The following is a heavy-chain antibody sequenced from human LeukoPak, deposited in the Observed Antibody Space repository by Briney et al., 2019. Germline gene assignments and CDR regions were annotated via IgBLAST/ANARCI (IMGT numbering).Heavy chain of an antibody. D-gene: IGHD3-22*01. Sequence: PGESLKISCKGSGYSFTSYGISWVRQAPGQGLEWMGWISAYNGNTNYAQKLQGRVTMTTDTSTSTAYTELRSLRSDDTAVYYCARSLVVVMTMSIDYWGQGTLVTVSS. CDR3: ARSLVVVMTMSIDY. V-gene: IGHV1-18*01. CDR2: ISAYNGNT. CDR1: GYSFTSYG. J-gene: IGHJ4*02.